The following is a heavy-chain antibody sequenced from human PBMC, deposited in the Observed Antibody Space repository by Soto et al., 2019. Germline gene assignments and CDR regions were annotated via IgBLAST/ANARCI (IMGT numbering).Heavy chain of an antibody. CDR1: GDTFTTYD. D-gene: IGHD3-10*01. J-gene: IGHJ4*02. V-gene: IGHV1-8*01. Sequence: ASVKVSCKASGDTFTTYDINWVRQATGHGLEWMGWINPNSGNIAYAQRFQGRVTLTRDTSISTAYMEVSSLRSDDTAVYYCARGRASGSYYLLDYWGQGTLVTVS. CDR2: INPNSGNI. CDR3: ARGRASGSYYLLDY.